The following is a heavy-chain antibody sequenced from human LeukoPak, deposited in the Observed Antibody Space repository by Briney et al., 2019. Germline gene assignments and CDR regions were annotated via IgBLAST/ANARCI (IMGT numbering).Heavy chain of an antibody. J-gene: IGHJ4*02. CDR1: GWSVSTNY. CDR2: IYSGGST. D-gene: IGHD5-18*01. Sequence: PADSLTLSCAASGWSVSTNYMRCVRQAPGEGLEWVCIIYSGGSTYYADSRKGRFTISRDSSKNPLYLQMNTLRAADTAVYYCARDGEYSYGLNWGRGTLVTVSS. V-gene: IGHV3-53*01. CDR3: ARDGEYSYGLN.